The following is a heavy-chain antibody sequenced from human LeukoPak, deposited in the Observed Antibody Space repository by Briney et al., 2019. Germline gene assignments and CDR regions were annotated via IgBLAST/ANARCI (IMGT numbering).Heavy chain of an antibody. CDR2: IYYSGNT. CDR1: GGSIRSYY. J-gene: IGHJ4*02. Sequence: SETLSLTCTVSGGSIRSYYWSWIRQPPGKGLEWIGYIYYSGNTNYNPSLKSRVTISVDTSKNQFSLRLSSVTAADTAVYYCARTSIAAAGTIDDWGQGTLVTVPS. D-gene: IGHD6-13*01. V-gene: IGHV4-59*08. CDR3: ARTSIAAAGTIDD.